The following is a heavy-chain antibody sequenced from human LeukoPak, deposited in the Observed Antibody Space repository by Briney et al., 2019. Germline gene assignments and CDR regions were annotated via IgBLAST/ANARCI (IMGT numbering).Heavy chain of an antibody. CDR2: IKQDGSEK. V-gene: IGHV3-7*01. D-gene: IGHD2-2*01. CDR1: GFTFTTYW. J-gene: IGHJ4*02. CDR3: ARSRYCSSTSCYSDY. Sequence: GGSLRLSCAASGFTFTTYWMSWVRQAPGKGLEWVANIKQDGSEKYYVDSVKGRFAISRDNAKNSLYLQMNSLRAEDTAVYFCARSRYCSSTSCYSDYWGQGTLVTVSS.